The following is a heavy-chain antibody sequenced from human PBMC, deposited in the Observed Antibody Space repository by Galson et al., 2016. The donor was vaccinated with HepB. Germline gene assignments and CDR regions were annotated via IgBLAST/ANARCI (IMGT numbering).Heavy chain of an antibody. D-gene: IGHD3-10*01. V-gene: IGHV4-31*11. CDR2: IHYPGRT. Sequence: TLSLTCAVSGGSITSADNNWGWIRQHPGKGLAWIGYIHYPGRTYYSPSLKTRLTISLDASKNQFFLRLNSVTAADSAVYYCARDSGWGSFPLFYYFGWDVWGRGTTVIVSS. CDR1: GGSITSADNN. J-gene: IGHJ6*02. CDR3: ARDSGWGSFPLFYYFGWDV.